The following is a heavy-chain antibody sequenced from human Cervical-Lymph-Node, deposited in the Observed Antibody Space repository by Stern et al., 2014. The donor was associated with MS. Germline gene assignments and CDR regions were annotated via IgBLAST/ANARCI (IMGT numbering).Heavy chain of an antibody. CDR3: ARDRHDLGYCSGGSCYLPDY. CDR2: IWYDGSKK. D-gene: IGHD2-15*01. V-gene: IGHV3-33*01. CDR1: GFTFSSYG. J-gene: IGHJ4*02. Sequence: VQLVESGGGVVQPGRSLRLSCAASGFTFSSYGMHWVRQAPGQGLEWVAGIWYDGSKKYYADSVKGRFTISRDNSKNTLYLQMNSLRAEDTAVYYCARDRHDLGYCSGGSCYLPDYWGQGTLVTVSS.